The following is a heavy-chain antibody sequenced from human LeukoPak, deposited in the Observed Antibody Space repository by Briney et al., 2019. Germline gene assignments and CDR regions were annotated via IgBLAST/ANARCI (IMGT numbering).Heavy chain of an antibody. CDR3: ARDANYYDSSGWGAFDI. V-gene: IGHV3-64*01. Sequence: GGSLRLSCAASGFTFSSYAMHWVRQAPGKGLEYVSAISSNGGSTYYANSVKGRFTISRDNSKNTLYLQMGSLRAEDRAVYYCARDANYYDSSGWGAFDIWGQGTMVTVSS. CDR1: GFTFSSYA. J-gene: IGHJ3*02. CDR2: ISSNGGST. D-gene: IGHD3-22*01.